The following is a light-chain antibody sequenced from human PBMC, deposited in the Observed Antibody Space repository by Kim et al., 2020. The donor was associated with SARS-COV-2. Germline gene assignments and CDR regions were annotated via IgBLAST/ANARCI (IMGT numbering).Light chain of an antibody. V-gene: IGLV3-21*04. CDR3: QVWDNTSDEYV. CDR2: NDS. CDR1: NIESKI. Sequence: SYELTQPPSVSVAPGKTARITCWGDNIESKIVYWCQQRPGQAPVMVIYNDSDRPSGIPERFSGSNSGNSATLTIRRVEAGDEADYYCQVWDNTSDEYVFGVGTKVTVL. J-gene: IGLJ1*01.